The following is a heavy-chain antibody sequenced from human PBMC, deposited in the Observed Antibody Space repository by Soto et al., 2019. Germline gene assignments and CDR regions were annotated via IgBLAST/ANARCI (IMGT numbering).Heavy chain of an antibody. CDR3: ASYEYDFWSGYHASNDVAQRGNH. Sequence: SETLSLTCTVSGGSISSSSYYWGWIRQPPGKGLEWIGSIYYSGSTYYNPSLKSRVTISVDTSKNQFSLKLSSVTAADTAVYYCASYEYDFWSGYHASNDVAQRGNHWGQGNLVTVSS. D-gene: IGHD3-3*01. J-gene: IGHJ5*02. CDR1: GGSISSSSYY. CDR2: IYYSGST. V-gene: IGHV4-39*01.